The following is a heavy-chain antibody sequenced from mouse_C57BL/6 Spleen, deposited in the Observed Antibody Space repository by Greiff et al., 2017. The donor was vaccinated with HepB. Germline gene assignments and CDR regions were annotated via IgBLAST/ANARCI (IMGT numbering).Heavy chain of an antibody. CDR3: GINYDRAMDY. V-gene: IGHV1-61*01. D-gene: IGHD1-1*01. CDR1: GYTFTSYW. CDR2: IYPSDSET. Sequence: QVQLQQPGAELVRPGSSVKLSCKASGYTFTSYWMDWVKQRPGQGLEWIGNIYPSDSETHYNQKFKDKATLTVDKSSSTASMQLSSLTSEDSAVYYCGINYDRAMDYWGQGTSVTVSS. J-gene: IGHJ4*01.